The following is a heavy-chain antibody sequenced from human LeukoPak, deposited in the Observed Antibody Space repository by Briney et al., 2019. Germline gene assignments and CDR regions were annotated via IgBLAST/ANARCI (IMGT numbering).Heavy chain of an antibody. CDR2: THYSGTT. D-gene: IGHD4-23*01. CDR3: ARVNLGQLLYWYFDL. CDR1: DGFISTFY. Sequence: PSETLSLTCAVSDGFISTFYWSWIRQPPGKGLEWIGYTHYSGTTYYNPSLKSRVTMSVNTSKHQFSLEMTSVTAADTAVYYCARVNLGQLLYWYFDLWGRGTLVTVSS. J-gene: IGHJ2*01. V-gene: IGHV4-59*01.